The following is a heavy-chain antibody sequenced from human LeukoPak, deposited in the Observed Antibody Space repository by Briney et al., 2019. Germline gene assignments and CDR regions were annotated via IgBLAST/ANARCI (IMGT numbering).Heavy chain of an antibody. V-gene: IGHV1-18*01. CDR3: ARDPRYSPYYFDY. CDR2: ISAYNGNT. J-gene: IGHJ4*02. Sequence: ATVKVSCNASGYTFSSYGYSWVRQAPGPGLEWMGLISAYNGNTNYSHTPQSRVTMTTDTSTSTAYMELRSLRSDDTGVYYCARDPRYSPYYFDYWGRGTLVTVSS. CDR1: GYTFSSYG. D-gene: IGHD1-26*01.